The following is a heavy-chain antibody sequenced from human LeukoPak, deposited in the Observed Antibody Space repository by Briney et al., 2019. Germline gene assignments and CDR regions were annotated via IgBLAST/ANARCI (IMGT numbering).Heavy chain of an antibody. D-gene: IGHD1-26*01. CDR3: ARWELLQNAFDI. CDR1: GFTVSNNY. V-gene: IGHV3-33*08. CDR2: IWYDGSNK. Sequence: GGSLRLSCAASGFTVSNNYMSWVRQAPGKGLEWVAVIWYDGSNKYYADSVKGRFTISRDNSKNTLYLQMNSLRAEDTAVYYCARWELLQNAFDIWGQGTMVTVSS. J-gene: IGHJ3*02.